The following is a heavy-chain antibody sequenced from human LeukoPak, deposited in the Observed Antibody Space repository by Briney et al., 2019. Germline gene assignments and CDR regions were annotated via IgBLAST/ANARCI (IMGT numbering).Heavy chain of an antibody. V-gene: IGHV3-74*01. CDR3: ARDLSGTTRRPFDP. CDR1: GFTFRRYW. J-gene: IGHJ5*02. CDR2: INSDGSST. D-gene: IGHD1-1*01. Sequence: GGSLRLSRAASGFTFRRYWMHGVRHAPGERVVWVSRINSDGSSTSYADSVKGRFTISRDNAKNTLYLQMNSLRAEDTAVYYCARDLSGTTRRPFDPWGQGTLVTVSS.